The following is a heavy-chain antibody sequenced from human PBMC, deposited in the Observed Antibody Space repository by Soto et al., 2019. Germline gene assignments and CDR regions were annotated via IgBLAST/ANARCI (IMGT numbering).Heavy chain of an antibody. D-gene: IGHD2-15*01. CDR1: GFTFSSYW. CDR3: ARGWVTKYCSGGSCYPRLYAFDI. Sequence: PGGSLRLSCAASGFTFSSYWMHWVRQAPGKGLVWVSRINSDGSSTSYADSVKGRFTISRDNAKNTLYLQMNSLRAEDTAVYYCARGWVTKYCSGGSCYPRLYAFDIWGQGTMVTVSS. V-gene: IGHV3-74*01. J-gene: IGHJ3*02. CDR2: INSDGSST.